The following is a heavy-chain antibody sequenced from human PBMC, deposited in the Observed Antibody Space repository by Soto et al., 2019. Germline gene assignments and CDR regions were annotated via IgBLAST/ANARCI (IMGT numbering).Heavy chain of an antibody. CDR1: GFTFSDYY. J-gene: IGHJ4*02. CDR2: SSNSGTFS. D-gene: IGHD1-1*01. Sequence: GGSLRLSCGGSGFTFSDYYISWIRQAPGKGLEWISYSSNSGTFSRYADSVKGRFSISRDNTKNLLYLQMNSLRAEDTAVYYCARSGDNYNRLDYWGQGTPVTVSS. CDR3: ARSGDNYNRLDY. V-gene: IGHV3-11*06.